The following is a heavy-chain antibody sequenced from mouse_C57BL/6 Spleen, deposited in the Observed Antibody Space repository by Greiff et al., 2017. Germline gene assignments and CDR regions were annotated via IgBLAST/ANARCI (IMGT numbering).Heavy chain of an antibody. J-gene: IGHJ3*01. Sequence: QVQLQQPGAELVRPGSSVKLSCKASGYTFTSYWMHWVKQRPIQGLEWIGNIDPSDSETHYNQKFKDKATLTVDKSSSTAYMQLSSLPSEDSGVYYCERCEKNILGFALWGKETLDTLS. CDR3: ERCEKNILGFAL. V-gene: IGHV1-52*01. CDR1: GYTFTSYW. CDR2: IDPSDSET. D-gene: IGHD5-1-1*01.